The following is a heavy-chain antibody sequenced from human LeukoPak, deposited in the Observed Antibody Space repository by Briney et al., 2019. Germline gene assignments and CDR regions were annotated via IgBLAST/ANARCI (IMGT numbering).Heavy chain of an antibody. D-gene: IGHD2-2*01. Sequence: SETLSLTCAVYGGSFSGYYWSWIRQPPGKGLEWIGEINHSGSTNYNPSLKSRVTISVDASKNQLSLKVSSVAAADTAVYYCARDCSSTNCYEGFYYMDVWGKGTTVTVSS. V-gene: IGHV4-34*01. CDR2: INHSGST. J-gene: IGHJ6*03. CDR1: GGSFSGYY. CDR3: ARDCSSTNCYEGFYYMDV.